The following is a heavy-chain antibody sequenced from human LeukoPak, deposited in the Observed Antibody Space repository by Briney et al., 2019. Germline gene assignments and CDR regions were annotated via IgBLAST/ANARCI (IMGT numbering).Heavy chain of an antibody. CDR3: ARVRRNYGSGTRGLMDV. D-gene: IGHD3-10*01. V-gene: IGHV4-34*01. CDR2: INHSGST. J-gene: IGHJ6*02. CDR1: GGSFSGYY. Sequence: SETLSLTCAVYGGSFSGYYWSWIRQPPGKGLEWIGEINHSGSTNYNPSLKSRVTISVDMSKNQFSLKLSSVTAADMAVYYCARVRRNYGSGTRGLMDVWGQGTTVTVSS.